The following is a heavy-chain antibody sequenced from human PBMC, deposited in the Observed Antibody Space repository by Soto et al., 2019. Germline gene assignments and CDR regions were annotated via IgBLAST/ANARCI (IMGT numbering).Heavy chain of an antibody. J-gene: IGHJ4*02. V-gene: IGHV5-51*01. CDR1: GYNFNRYW. CDR2: IYPGDSDT. CDR3: ARRVAVAANKGEIDY. D-gene: IGHD6-19*01. Sequence: GESLKISCKGSGYNFNRYWIGWVRQMPGKGLEWMGIIYPGDSDTRYSPSFQGQVTISADKSISTAYLQWSSLKASDTAMYYCARRVAVAANKGEIDYWGQGTLVTVSS.